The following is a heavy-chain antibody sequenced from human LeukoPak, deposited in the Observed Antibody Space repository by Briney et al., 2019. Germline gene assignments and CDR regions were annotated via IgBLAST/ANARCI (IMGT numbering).Heavy chain of an antibody. CDR2: VYTSVST. Sequence: SETLSLTCTVSGGSLSSYYWSWIRQPAGKGLEWIGRVYTSVSTNYNPSLKSRVTMSIDTSKNQFSLEVSSVTAADTAVYYCARAPGYCSTTSCEYYYYMDVWGKGTTVTVSS. CDR3: ARAPGYCSTTSCEYYYYMDV. CDR1: GGSLSSYY. V-gene: IGHV4-4*07. D-gene: IGHD2-2*01. J-gene: IGHJ6*03.